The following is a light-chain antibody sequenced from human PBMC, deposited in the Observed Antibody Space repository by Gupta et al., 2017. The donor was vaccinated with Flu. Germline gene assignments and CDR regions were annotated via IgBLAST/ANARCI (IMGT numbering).Light chain of an antibody. Sequence: QSAPTQPRSVSGSPGPSLTISRTGTSNAVGRSNRVSWYEQRPGKAPKLSPYDFPTRPAGVPGRFSDSKSGNTASLTISERQAEDEADYYCCSHACRVMVVFGTGTTLTVL. J-gene: IGLJ2*01. V-gene: IGLV2-11*01. CDR3: CSHACRVMVV. CDR2: DFP. CDR1: SNAVGRSNR.